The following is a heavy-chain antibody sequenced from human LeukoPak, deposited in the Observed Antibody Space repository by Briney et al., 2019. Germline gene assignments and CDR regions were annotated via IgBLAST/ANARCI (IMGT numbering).Heavy chain of an antibody. Sequence: ASVTVSCKVSGYTFTVYYIHWVRQAPGQGLEWMGWIDPKSGGTNYAQKFQGSVTMTRDMSISTVYMELSRLKSDDTAVYYCVGGSGSYTRHCFYYYYMDVWGKGTTVTVS. CDR2: IDPKSGGT. CDR3: VGGSGSYTRHCFYYYYMDV. CDR1: GYTFTVYY. J-gene: IGHJ6*03. V-gene: IGHV1-2*02. D-gene: IGHD3-10*01.